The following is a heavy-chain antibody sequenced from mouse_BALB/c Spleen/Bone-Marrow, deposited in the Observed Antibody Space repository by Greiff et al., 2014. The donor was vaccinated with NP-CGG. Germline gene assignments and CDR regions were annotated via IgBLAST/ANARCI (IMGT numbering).Heavy chain of an antibody. D-gene: IGHD1-1*01. CDR2: IDPANGNT. V-gene: IGHV14-3*02. CDR3: ASYYYGSSPFAY. J-gene: IGHJ3*01. CDR1: GFNIKDTY. Sequence: DVKLQESGAELVKPGASVKLSCTASGFNIKDTYMHWVKQRPEQGLEWIGRIDPANGNTKYDPKFQGKATITADTSSNTAYLQLSSLTSEDTAVYYCASYYYGSSPFAYWGQGTLVTVSA.